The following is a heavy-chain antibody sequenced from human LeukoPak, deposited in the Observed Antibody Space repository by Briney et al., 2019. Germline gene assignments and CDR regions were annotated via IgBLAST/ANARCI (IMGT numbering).Heavy chain of an antibody. D-gene: IGHD6-13*01. Sequence: ASVKVSCKASGYTFSRYGISWVRQAPGQGLEWMGWISAYNGNTKYAQKFQGRVTMTRDTSISTAYMELSRLRSDDTAVYYCARDVTRYSSQAMSYWGQGTLVTVSS. J-gene: IGHJ4*02. CDR2: ISAYNGNT. CDR1: GYTFSRYG. CDR3: ARDVTRYSSQAMSY. V-gene: IGHV1-18*01.